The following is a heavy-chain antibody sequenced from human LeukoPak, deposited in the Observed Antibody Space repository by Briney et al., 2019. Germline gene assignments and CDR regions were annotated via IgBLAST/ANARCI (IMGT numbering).Heavy chain of an antibody. D-gene: IGHD2-15*01. CDR3: ARGSRSTHFDY. Sequence: PGGSLRLSCAASGFTFDDYAMHWVRQAPGKGLEWVSGISWNSGSIGFADSVKGRFTISRDNAKNSLYLQMNSLRAEDTALYYCARGSRSTHFDYWGQGTLVTVSS. CDR1: GFTFDDYA. J-gene: IGHJ4*02. CDR2: ISWNSGSI. V-gene: IGHV3-9*01.